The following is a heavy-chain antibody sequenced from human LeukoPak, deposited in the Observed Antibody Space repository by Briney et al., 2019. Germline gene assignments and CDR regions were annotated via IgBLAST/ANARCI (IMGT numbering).Heavy chain of an antibody. D-gene: IGHD3-3*01. Sequence: GGSLTLSCTASGFSFSSDNMNWIRQAPGRELEWVSSISRRSSFIYYAGSVKGRFTISRDDAKNSLYLQMNSLRAEHTAVYYCARSTRGKLTTDNWGQGTLVSVSS. CDR2: ISRRSSFI. J-gene: IGHJ4*02. CDR1: GFSFSSDN. V-gene: IGHV3-21*06. CDR3: ARSTRGKLTTDN.